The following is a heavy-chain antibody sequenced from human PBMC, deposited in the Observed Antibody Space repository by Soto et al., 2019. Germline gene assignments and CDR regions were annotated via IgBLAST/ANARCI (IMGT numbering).Heavy chain of an antibody. CDR3: AREGVAPYYYYGMVV. D-gene: IGHD5-12*01. CDR1: GYTFTRSG. J-gene: IGHJ6*02. V-gene: IGHV1-18*01. CDR2: ISTYNGDT. Sequence: ASVKGSCKTSGYTFTRSGISWVRQAPGQGLEWMGWISTYNGDTNYAQTFQGRATMTTDTSTSTVYMELRSLRSDDTAVYYCAREGVAPYYYYGMVVWGQGTPVTVSS.